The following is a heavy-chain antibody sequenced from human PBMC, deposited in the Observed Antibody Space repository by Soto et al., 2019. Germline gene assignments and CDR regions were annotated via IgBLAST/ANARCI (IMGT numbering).Heavy chain of an antibody. CDR3: ARVRGTDGSSSYGMDV. V-gene: IGHV1-69*13. CDR2: IIPIFGTA. D-gene: IGHD1-1*01. Sequence: ASVKVSCKASGGTFSSYAISWVRQAPGQGLEWMGGIIPIFGTANYAQKFQGRVTITADESTSTAYMELSSLRSEDTAVYYCARVRGTDGSSSYGMDVWGQGTTVTVSS. CDR1: GGTFSSYA. J-gene: IGHJ6*02.